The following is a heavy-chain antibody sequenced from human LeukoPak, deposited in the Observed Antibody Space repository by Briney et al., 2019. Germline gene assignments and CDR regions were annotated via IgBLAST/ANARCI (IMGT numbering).Heavy chain of an antibody. Sequence: PGGSLRLSCAASGFTFSSYWMSWVRQAPGKGLEWVANIKQDGSEKYYVDSVKGRFTVSRDNSKNTLYLEMNNLRAEDTAVYYCASAAGPFDNWGQGTLVTVSS. V-gene: IGHV3-7*01. D-gene: IGHD6-13*01. CDR3: ASAAGPFDN. J-gene: IGHJ4*02. CDR1: GFTFSSYW. CDR2: IKQDGSEK.